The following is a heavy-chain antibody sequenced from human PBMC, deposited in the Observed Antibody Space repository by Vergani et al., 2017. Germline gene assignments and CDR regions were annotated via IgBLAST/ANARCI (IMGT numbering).Heavy chain of an antibody. D-gene: IGHD6-19*01. V-gene: IGHV3-21*01. Sequence: EVQLVESGGGLVKPGGSLRLSCAASGFTFSSYSMNWVRQAPGKGLDWVSSISSSSSYIYYADSVKGRFTISRDNAKNSLYLQMNSLRAEDTAVYYCARDPIAVAPRDDYWGQGTLVTVSS. J-gene: IGHJ4*02. CDR2: ISSSSSYI. CDR3: ARDPIAVAPRDDY. CDR1: GFTFSSYS.